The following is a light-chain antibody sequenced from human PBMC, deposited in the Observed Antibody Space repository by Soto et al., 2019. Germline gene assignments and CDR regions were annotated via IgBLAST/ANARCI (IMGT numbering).Light chain of an antibody. Sequence: DIQMTQSPSSLSASVGDRVTITCRASQSISSYLHWYQQKPGKAPKLLIYSASSLRSGVPSRFSGSGSGTDFTLTISSLQPEDFATYYCQQSYSTPYTFGQGTKVDSK. CDR3: QQSYSTPYT. J-gene: IGKJ2*01. CDR2: SAS. V-gene: IGKV1-39*01. CDR1: QSISSY.